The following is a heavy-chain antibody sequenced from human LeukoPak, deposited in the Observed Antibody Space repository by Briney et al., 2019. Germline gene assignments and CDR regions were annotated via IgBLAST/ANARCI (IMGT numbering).Heavy chain of an antibody. V-gene: IGHV3-30-3*01. CDR1: GFTFSSYA. Sequence: GRSLRLSCAASGFTFSSYAMHWVRQAPGKGLEWVAVISYDGSNKYYADSVKGRFTISRDNSKNTLYLQMNSLRAEDTAVHYCARGLREWELLGVSNFDYWGQGTLVTVSS. CDR3: ARGLREWELLGVSNFDY. J-gene: IGHJ4*02. D-gene: IGHD1-26*01. CDR2: ISYDGSNK.